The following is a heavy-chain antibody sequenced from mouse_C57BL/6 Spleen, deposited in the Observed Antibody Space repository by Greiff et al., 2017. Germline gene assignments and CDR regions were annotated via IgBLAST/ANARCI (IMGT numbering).Heavy chain of an antibody. CDR3: ASSYYSNYDWYFDV. V-gene: IGHV1-55*01. CDR2: IYPGSGST. Sequence: QVQLQQSGAELVKPGASVKMSCKASGYTFTSYWITWVKQRPGQGLEWIGDIYPGSGSTNYNEKFKSKATLTVDTSSSTAYMQLSSLTSEDSAVYYCASSYYSNYDWYFDVWGTGTTVTVSS. CDR1: GYTFTSYW. D-gene: IGHD2-5*01. J-gene: IGHJ1*03.